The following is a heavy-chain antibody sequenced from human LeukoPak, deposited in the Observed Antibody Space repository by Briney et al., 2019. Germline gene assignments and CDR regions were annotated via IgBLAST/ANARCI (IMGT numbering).Heavy chain of an antibody. CDR1: GYTFTSYD. D-gene: IGHD3-3*01. J-gene: IGHJ3*02. V-gene: IGHV1-18*01. Sequence: GASVKVSCKASGYTFTSYDINWVRQATGQGLEWMGWISAYNGNTNYAQKLQGRVTMTTDTSTSTAYMELRSLRSDDTAVYYCARDPGVFGVVSGAFDIWGQGTMVTVSS. CDR2: ISAYNGNT. CDR3: ARDPGVFGVVSGAFDI.